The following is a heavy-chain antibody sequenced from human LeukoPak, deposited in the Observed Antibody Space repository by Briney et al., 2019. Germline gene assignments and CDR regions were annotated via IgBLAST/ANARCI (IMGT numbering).Heavy chain of an antibody. D-gene: IGHD3-22*01. Sequence: TSETLSLTCTVSGGSISSYYWSWIRQTPGKGLEWIGYIYYSGSTNYNPSLKSRVTISVDTSKNQFSLKLSSVTAADTAVYYCARGGDSSGYYYPNFDYWGQGTLVTVSS. CDR2: IYYSGST. CDR3: ARGGDSSGYYYPNFDY. J-gene: IGHJ4*02. V-gene: IGHV4-59*01. CDR1: GGSISSYY.